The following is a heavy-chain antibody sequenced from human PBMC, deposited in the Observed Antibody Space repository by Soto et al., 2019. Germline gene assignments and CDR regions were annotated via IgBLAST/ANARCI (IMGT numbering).Heavy chain of an antibody. V-gene: IGHV3-23*01. J-gene: IGHJ4*02. D-gene: IGHD3-3*01. CDR1: GFTFSSYA. Sequence: EVQLLESGGGLVQPRGSLRLSCAASGFTFSSYAMSWVRQAPGKGLEWVSAISGSGGSTYYADSVKGRFTISRDNSKNTLYLQMNSLRAEDTAVYYCAKDLGGLDYDFWSGYYFDYWGQGTLVTVSS. CDR3: AKDLGGLDYDFWSGYYFDY. CDR2: ISGSGGST.